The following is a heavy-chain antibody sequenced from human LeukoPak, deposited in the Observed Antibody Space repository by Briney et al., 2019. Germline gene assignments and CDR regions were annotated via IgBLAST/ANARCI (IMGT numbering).Heavy chain of an antibody. V-gene: IGHV3-30*04. D-gene: IGHD1-26*01. CDR1: GFTFSSFA. CDR2: IAYDGSDK. Sequence: GGSLRLSCAASGFTFSSFAMHWVRQAPGKGLEWVAVIAYDGSDKYYADSVRGRFTISRDNAKNSLYLQMNSLRAEDTAVYYCARDQSGEGYYYYMDVWGKGTTVTVSS. J-gene: IGHJ6*03. CDR3: ARDQSGEGYYYYMDV.